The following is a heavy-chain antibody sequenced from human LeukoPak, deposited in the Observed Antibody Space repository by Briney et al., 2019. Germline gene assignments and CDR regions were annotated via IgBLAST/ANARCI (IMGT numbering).Heavy chain of an antibody. CDR1: GFTFSSYS. D-gene: IGHD4-17*01. CDR2: ISSSSYI. J-gene: IGHJ4*02. CDR3: ARAPYGDYPSGIDY. Sequence: GGSLRLSCAASGFTFSSYSMNWVRQAPGKGLEWVSSISSSSYIYYADSVKGRFTISRDNAKNSLYLQMNSLRAEDTAVYYCARAPYGDYPSGIDYWGQGTLVTVSS. V-gene: IGHV3-21*01.